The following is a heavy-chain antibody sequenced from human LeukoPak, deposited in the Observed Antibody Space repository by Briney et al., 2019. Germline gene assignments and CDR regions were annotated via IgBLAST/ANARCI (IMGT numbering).Heavy chain of an antibody. CDR3: VRDEASSGINAIDY. V-gene: IGHV4-39*07. Sequence: PSETLSLTCSVSGGSISSDIYYWGWIRQPPGKGLEWIASTNHNGNSAYKPSLRGRLTISLDTSQNQFSLKVTSVTAADTAVYYCVRDEASSGINAIDYWGQGVLVTVSS. J-gene: IGHJ4*02. CDR1: GGSISSDIYY. D-gene: IGHD3-10*01. CDR2: TNHNGNS.